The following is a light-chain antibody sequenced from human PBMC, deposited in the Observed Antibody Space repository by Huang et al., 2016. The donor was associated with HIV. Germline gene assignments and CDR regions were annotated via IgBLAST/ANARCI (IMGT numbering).Light chain of an antibody. J-gene: IGKJ4*01. CDR2: AAS. Sequence: AIRMTQSPSSLSASTGDSVTITCRASHDISSYLAWYQQKPGEAPKLLMYAASNLQGGVPSRFSGSGSGTDFTLTISCLQSEDFATYYCQQYYRPLLTFGGGTRV. V-gene: IGKV1-8*01. CDR3: QQYYRPLLT. CDR1: HDISSY.